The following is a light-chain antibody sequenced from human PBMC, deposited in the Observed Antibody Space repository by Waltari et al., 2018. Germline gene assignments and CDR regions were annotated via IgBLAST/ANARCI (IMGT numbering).Light chain of an antibody. CDR3: QQYYSTPYT. J-gene: IGKJ2*01. CDR1: QSVLYSSNNKNY. Sequence: DIVMTQSPDSLAVSLGERATIHCKSSQSVLYSSNNKNYLAWYQQKPGQPPKLRIYWASTRESGVPDRCSGSGSGTDFTLTISSLQAEDVAVYYCQQYYSTPYTFGQGTKLEIK. V-gene: IGKV4-1*01. CDR2: WAS.